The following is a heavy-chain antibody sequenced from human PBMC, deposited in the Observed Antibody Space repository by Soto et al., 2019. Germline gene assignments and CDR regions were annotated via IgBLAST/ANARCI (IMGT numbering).Heavy chain of an antibody. D-gene: IGHD1-26*01. CDR2: INQDGGVQ. Sequence: EVQLEESGGGLVQPGGSLRLSCAASGFTFRSYGMTWLRQAPGKGLEWVANINQDGGVQFYADSVKGRFTISRDNAKNSVYLQMNSLRVEDTAVFYCASGRALDYWGQGTLVTVSS. CDR1: GFTFRSYG. J-gene: IGHJ4*02. CDR3: ASGRALDY. V-gene: IGHV3-7*01.